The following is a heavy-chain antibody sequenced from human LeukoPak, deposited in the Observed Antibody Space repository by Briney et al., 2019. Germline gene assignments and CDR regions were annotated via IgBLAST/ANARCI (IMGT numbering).Heavy chain of an antibody. CDR3: VSGSYH. V-gene: IGHV3-74*01. J-gene: IGHJ5*02. Sequence: GGSLRLSCAASGFTFSTYWMHWVRQDPGKGLVWVSRINGDGGNTNYADSVKGRFTISRDNAKNALYLQMNSLRAEDTAIYYCVSGSYHWGQGTLVTVSS. D-gene: IGHD1-26*01. CDR2: INGDGGNT. CDR1: GFTFSTYW.